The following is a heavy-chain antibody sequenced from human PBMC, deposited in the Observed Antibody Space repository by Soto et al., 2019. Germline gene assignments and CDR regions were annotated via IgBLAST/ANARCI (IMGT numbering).Heavy chain of an antibody. CDR2: IYYSGST. J-gene: IGHJ6*02. V-gene: IGHV4-31*03. D-gene: IGHD3-16*02. Sequence: QVQLQESGPGLVKPTQTLSLTCTVSGGSISSGGYYWSWIRQHPGKGLEWIGYIYYSGSTYYNPSLKSRVTISVDTSKNQFSLKLSSVTAADTAVYYCARGFRGVIRYYYYGMDVWGQGTTVTVSS. CDR3: ARGFRGVIRYYYYGMDV. CDR1: GGSISSGGYY.